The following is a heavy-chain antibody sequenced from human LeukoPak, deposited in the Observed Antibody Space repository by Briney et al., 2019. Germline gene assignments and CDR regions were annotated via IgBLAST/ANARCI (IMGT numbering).Heavy chain of an antibody. CDR1: GGSISSTLYY. J-gene: IGHJ4*02. CDR2: IYYSGTT. D-gene: IGHD3-10*01. CDR3: ARVGYSSSGNYYNDRGAFDY. Sequence: PSETLSLTCTVSGGSISSTLYYWGWIRQPPGKGLEWVGSIYYSGTTYFNPSLKSRVTISVDTSKNQFSLKLSSVTAADTAVYYCARVGYSSSGNYYNDRGAFDYWGQGTLVTVSS. V-gene: IGHV4-39*07.